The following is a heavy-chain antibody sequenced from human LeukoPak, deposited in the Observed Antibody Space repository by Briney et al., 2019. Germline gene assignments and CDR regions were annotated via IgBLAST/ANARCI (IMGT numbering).Heavy chain of an antibody. CDR3: ARGLFLSGYLDAFDI. J-gene: IGHJ3*02. CDR2: ISSSGTTI. D-gene: IGHD3-22*01. V-gene: IGHV3-48*03. Sequence: PGGSLRLSCAASGFTFSTYEMNWVRQAPGKGLEWVSYISSSGTTIYYADSVKGRCTISRDGSKNTLYLQMNSLRVEDTAVYYCARGLFLSGYLDAFDIWGQGTVVTVSS. CDR1: GFTFSTYE.